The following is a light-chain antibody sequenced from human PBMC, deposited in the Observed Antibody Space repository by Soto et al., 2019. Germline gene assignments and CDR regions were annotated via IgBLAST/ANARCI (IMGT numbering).Light chain of an antibody. V-gene: IGLV2-23*01. J-gene: IGLJ1*01. CDR3: CSSAPESTYV. Sequence: QSALAQPASVSGSPGQSITISCTGTSSDVGAYDAVSWYQQHPGKAPQVIIYRGTKRPSGVSTRFSGSVSGNTASLTVSGLQADDLAEYFCCSSAPESTYVFGTGTKVTVL. CDR2: RGT. CDR1: SSDVGAYDA.